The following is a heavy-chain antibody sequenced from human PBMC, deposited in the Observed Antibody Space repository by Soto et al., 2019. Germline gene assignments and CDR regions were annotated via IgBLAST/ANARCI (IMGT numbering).Heavy chain of an antibody. J-gene: IGHJ5*02. CDR1: GGTFSSYA. CDR3: AREPGYDSTMGWFDP. D-gene: IGHD3-22*01. CDR2: IIPIFGTA. V-gene: IGHV1-69*06. Sequence: QVQLVQSGAEVKKPGSSVKVSCTASGGTFSSYAISWVRQAPGQGLEWMGGIIPIFGTANYEQKCQGSVTITADKSPSTAYMEQSSLRSEDTSVYYCAREPGYDSTMGWFDPWGQGTLVTVSS.